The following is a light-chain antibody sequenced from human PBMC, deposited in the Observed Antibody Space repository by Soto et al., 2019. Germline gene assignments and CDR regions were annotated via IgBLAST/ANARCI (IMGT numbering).Light chain of an antibody. J-gene: IGKJ1*01. CDR2: LGS. CDR3: MQSLQTQRT. V-gene: IGKV2-28*01. Sequence: DIVMTQSPLSLPVTPGEPASISCRSSQSLLHSNGYNYLDWYLQKPGQSPQLLIYLGSNRASGVPGRFSGSGSGTDFTLKISRVEAEDVGVYYCMQSLQTQRTFGQGTKVDIK. CDR1: QSLLHSNGYNY.